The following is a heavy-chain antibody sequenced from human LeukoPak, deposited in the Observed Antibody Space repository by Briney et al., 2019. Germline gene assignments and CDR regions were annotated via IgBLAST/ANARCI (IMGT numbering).Heavy chain of an antibody. CDR2: ISSSGSTI. CDR3: ARAMTTVVTPLSP. Sequence: GGSLRLSCAASGFTFSDYYMSWIRQAPGKGLEWVSYISSSGSTIYYADSVKGRFTISRGNAKNSLYLQMNSLRAEDTAVYYCARAMTTVVTPLSPWGQGTLVTVSS. CDR1: GFTFSDYY. V-gene: IGHV3-11*01. J-gene: IGHJ5*02. D-gene: IGHD4-23*01.